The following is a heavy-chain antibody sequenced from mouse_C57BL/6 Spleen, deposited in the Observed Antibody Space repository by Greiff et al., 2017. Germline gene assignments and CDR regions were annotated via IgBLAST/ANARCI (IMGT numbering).Heavy chain of an antibody. CDR1: GYTFTSYG. V-gene: IGHV1-81*01. J-gene: IGHJ3*01. CDR3: ASGGGYSFAY. CDR2: IYPRSGNT. D-gene: IGHD2-3*01. Sequence: QVQLQQPGAELVMPGASVKLSCKASGYTFTSYGISWVKQRTGQGLEWIGEIYPRSGNTYYNEKFKGKATLTADKSSSTAYMELRSLTSEDSAVYFCASGGGYSFAYWGQGTLVTVSA.